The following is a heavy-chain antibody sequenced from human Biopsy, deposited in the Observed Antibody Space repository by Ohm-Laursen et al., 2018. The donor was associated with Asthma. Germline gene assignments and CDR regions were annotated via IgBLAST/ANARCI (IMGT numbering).Heavy chain of an antibody. Sequence: TLSLTCTVSYGSITSGGYYWTWIRQPPGKVLEWVGFIYYSGSTYYNPSLKSRVSISIDTSKNQFSLKLSSVTAADTAVYYCARAQDYYDSRGYYRSFDYWGQGTLVTVSS. V-gene: IGHV4-31*03. CDR1: YGSITSGGYY. J-gene: IGHJ4*02. CDR3: ARAQDYYDSRGYYRSFDY. D-gene: IGHD3-22*01. CDR2: IYYSGST.